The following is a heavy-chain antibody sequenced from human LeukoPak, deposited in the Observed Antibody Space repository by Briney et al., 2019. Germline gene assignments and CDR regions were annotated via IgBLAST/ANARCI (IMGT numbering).Heavy chain of an antibody. CDR1: GFTFSSYA. CDR3: AKAKDVSITAAGTGDD. CDR2: ISGNGGST. J-gene: IGHJ4*02. D-gene: IGHD6-13*01. V-gene: IGHV3-23*01. Sequence: GGSLRLSCAVSGFTFSSYAMSWVRQAPGKGLEWVSGISGNGGSTYYADSVKGRFTISRDNSNNTLYLQMHSLRAEDTAIYYCAKAKDVSITAAGTGDDWGQGTLVTVSS.